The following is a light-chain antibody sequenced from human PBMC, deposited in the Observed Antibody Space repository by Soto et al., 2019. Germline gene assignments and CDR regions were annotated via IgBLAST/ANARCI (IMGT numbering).Light chain of an antibody. Sequence: QSALTQPASVSGSPGQSITISCTGTSGDIGSYNRVSWYQQHPGKAPKLIIFDFSKRPSGVPDRFSGSTSGITASLTISGLQADDEGDYYCCSYSGTYTWLFGGGTKVTVL. CDR3: CSYSGTYTWL. CDR2: DFS. CDR1: SGDIGSYNR. J-gene: IGLJ2*01. V-gene: IGLV2-23*02.